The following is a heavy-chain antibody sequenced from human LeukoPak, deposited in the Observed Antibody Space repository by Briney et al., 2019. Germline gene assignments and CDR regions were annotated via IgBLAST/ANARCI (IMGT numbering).Heavy chain of an antibody. CDR1: GLTFSNYA. V-gene: IGHV3-23*01. CDR2: VSGSGGNT. D-gene: IGHD4-17*01. CDR3: AKGNYGDYGFDY. J-gene: IGHJ4*02. Sequence: GGSLRLSCAASGLTFSNYAMNWVRQAPGKGLEWVSIVSGSGGNTYYADSVKGRFTISRDNSKNTLFLQMNSLRAEDTAVYYCAKGNYGDYGFDYWGQGTLVAVSS.